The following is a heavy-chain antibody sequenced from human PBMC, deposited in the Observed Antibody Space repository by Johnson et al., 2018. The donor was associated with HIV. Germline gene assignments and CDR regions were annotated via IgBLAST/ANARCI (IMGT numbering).Heavy chain of an antibody. CDR3: ARDGTRYYYDSSGSRGTFDI. CDR2: ISYDGSNK. J-gene: IGHJ3*02. CDR1: GFTFSSYA. Sequence: VQLVESGGGVVQPGRSLRLSCAASGFTFSSYAVHWVRQAPGKGLEWVAVISYDGSNKYYADSVKGRFTISRDNSKNTLYLQMNSLRAEDTAVYYCARDGTRYYYDSSGSRGTFDIWGQGTMVTVSS. D-gene: IGHD3-22*01. V-gene: IGHV3-30-3*01.